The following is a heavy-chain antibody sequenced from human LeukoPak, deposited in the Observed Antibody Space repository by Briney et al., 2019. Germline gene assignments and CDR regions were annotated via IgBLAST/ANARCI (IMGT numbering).Heavy chain of an antibody. Sequence: GGSLRLSCAASGFTFSSYAMSWVRQAPGKGLEWVSAISGSGGSTYYADSVKGRFTISRDNSKNTLYLQMNSLRAEDTAVYYCAKVERIVVVPAAIDYWGQGTLVTVSS. J-gene: IGHJ4*02. CDR3: AKVERIVVVPAAIDY. D-gene: IGHD2-2*01. CDR1: GFTFSSYA. V-gene: IGHV3-23*01. CDR2: ISGSGGST.